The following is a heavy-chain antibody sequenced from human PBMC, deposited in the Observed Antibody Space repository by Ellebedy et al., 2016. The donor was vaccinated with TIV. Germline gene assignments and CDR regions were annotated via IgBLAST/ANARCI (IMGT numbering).Heavy chain of an antibody. CDR1: GGSFSGYY. CDR2: INHSGST. CDR3: ARGPRSSSWSHLDV. V-gene: IGHV4-34*01. D-gene: IGHD6-13*01. Sequence: SETLSLTXAVYGGSFSGYYWSWIRQPPGKGLEWIGEINHSGSTNYNPSLKSRVTISVDTSKNQFSLKLSSVTAADTAVYYCARGPRSSSWSHLDVWGKGTTVTVSS. J-gene: IGHJ6*04.